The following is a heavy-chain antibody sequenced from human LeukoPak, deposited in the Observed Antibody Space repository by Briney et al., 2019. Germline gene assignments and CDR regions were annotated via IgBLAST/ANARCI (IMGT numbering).Heavy chain of an antibody. CDR2: INPSGGST. CDR1: GYTFTSYY. V-gene: IGHV1-46*01. CDR3: ARATVVTYDAFDI. Sequence: ASVTVSFTASGYTFTSYYMHWARQAPGQGLEWMGIINPSGGSTSYAQKFQGRVTVTRDTSTSTVYMELSSLRSEDTAVYYCARATVVTYDAFDIWGQGTMVTVSS. D-gene: IGHD4-23*01. J-gene: IGHJ3*02.